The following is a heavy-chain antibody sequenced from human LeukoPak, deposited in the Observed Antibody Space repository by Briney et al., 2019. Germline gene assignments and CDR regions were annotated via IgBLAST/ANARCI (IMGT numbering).Heavy chain of an antibody. J-gene: IGHJ4*02. CDR1: GGFISSHY. Sequence: SETLSLTCTVSGGFISSHYWSWIRQPTGKGLEWIGYIYYSGSTNYNPSLKRRVAISVDTSKNQFSLKLSSVTAADTAVYYCARLDPRDGYRGYWGQGTLVTVSS. CDR2: IYYSGST. D-gene: IGHD5-24*01. CDR3: ARLDPRDGYRGY. V-gene: IGHV4-59*11.